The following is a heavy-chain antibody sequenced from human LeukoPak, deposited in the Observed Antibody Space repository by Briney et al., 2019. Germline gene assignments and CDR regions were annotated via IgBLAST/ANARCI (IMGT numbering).Heavy chain of an antibody. J-gene: IGHJ3*02. CDR3: ARGSSGWYGAPYAFDI. Sequence: SETLSLTCTVSGGSISSGSYYWSWIRQPAGKGLEWIGRIYTSGSTNYNPSLKSRVTISVDTSKNQFSLKLSSVTAADTAVYYCARGSSGWYGAPYAFDIWGQGTMVTVSS. D-gene: IGHD6-19*01. CDR1: GGSISSGSYY. V-gene: IGHV4-61*02. CDR2: IYTSGST.